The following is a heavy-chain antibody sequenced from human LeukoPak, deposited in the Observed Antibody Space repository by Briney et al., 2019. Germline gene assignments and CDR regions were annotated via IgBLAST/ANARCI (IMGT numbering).Heavy chain of an antibody. J-gene: IGHJ5*02. CDR3: ARGYCSGGSCYSGTRNWFDP. D-gene: IGHD2-15*01. CDR1: GGSISSGGYS. Sequence: ASETLSLTCAVSGGSISSGGYSWSWIRQPPGMGMEWIGYMYHSGSTYYNPSLKSRVTISVDRSKNQFSLKLSSVTAADTAVYYCARGYCSGGSCYSGTRNWFDPWGQGTLVTVSS. V-gene: IGHV4-30-2*01. CDR2: MYHSGST.